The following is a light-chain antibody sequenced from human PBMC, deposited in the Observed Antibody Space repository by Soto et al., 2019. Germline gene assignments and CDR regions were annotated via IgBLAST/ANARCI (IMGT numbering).Light chain of an antibody. CDR1: SSDVGGYNY. CDR3: SSYTSSPV. CDR2: EVS. V-gene: IGLV2-14*01. Sequence: QSALTQPASVSGSPGQSITISCTGTSSDVGGYNYVSWYQQHPGKAPKLMIYEVSNRPSGVSNRFSGSKSGNTASLTISGLQAEDEADYYCSSYTSSPVLGGGTKLTVL. J-gene: IGLJ2*01.